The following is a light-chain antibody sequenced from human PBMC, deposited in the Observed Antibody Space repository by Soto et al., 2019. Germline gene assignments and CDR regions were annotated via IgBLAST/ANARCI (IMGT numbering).Light chain of an antibody. CDR3: QQYNNWPPWT. Sequence: EIVMTQSPATLSVSPGERATLSCRASQSVSSNLAWYQQKPGQAPRLLIYGASTRATVIPARFSGSGSGTEFTRTISSLQSEDFDVYYCQQYNNWPPWTFGQGTKVEIK. CDR2: GAS. CDR1: QSVSSN. J-gene: IGKJ1*01. V-gene: IGKV3-15*01.